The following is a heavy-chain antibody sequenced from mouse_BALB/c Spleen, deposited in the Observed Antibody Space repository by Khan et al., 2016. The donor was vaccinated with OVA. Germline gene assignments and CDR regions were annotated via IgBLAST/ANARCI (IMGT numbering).Heavy chain of an antibody. CDR3: AKFTTYYYSMDQ. CDR2: IWGDGSL. CDR1: GFSLTSYC. J-gene: IGHJ4*01. D-gene: IGHD1-1*01. Sequence: VQLQESGPGLVAPSQSLSITCTVSGFSLTSYCVNWVRQPPGKGLEWLGVIWGDGSLNYHSTLKSRLIIIKDNSKRHVFLTLNSLETEDTATYYCAKFTTYYYSMDQWGQGTSVTVSS. V-gene: IGHV2-3*01.